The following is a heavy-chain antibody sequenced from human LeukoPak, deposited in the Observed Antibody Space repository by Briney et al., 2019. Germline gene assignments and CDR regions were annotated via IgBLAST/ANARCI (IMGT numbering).Heavy chain of an antibody. CDR2: IYSSGST. D-gene: IGHD4-17*01. J-gene: IGHJ5*02. CDR3: ATSGATTATTWGGNWFDP. CDR1: GGSISSGSYY. Sequence: PSETLSLTCTVSGGSISSGSYYWNWIRQPAGKGLEWIGRIYSSGSTNYNPSLKSRVTISVDTSKNQFSLKLSSVTAADTAVYYCATSGATTATTWGGNWFDPWGQGALVTVSS. V-gene: IGHV4-61*02.